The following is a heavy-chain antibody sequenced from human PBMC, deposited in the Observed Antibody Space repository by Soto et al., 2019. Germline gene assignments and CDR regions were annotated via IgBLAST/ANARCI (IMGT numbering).Heavy chain of an antibody. Sequence: GASVKVSCKASGYTFTSYDINWVRQATGQGLEWMGWMNPNSGNTGYAQKFQGRVTMTRNTSISTAYMELSSLRPEDTAVYYCASRVGDFWRGYFYSRYYMEVWGKGTTVTVSS. CDR1: GYTFTSYD. D-gene: IGHD3-3*01. V-gene: IGHV1-8*01. J-gene: IGHJ6*03. CDR3: ASRVGDFWRGYFYSRYYMEV. CDR2: MNPNSGNT.